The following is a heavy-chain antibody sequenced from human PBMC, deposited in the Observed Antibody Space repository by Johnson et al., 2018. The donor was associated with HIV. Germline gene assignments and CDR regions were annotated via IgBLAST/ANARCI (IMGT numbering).Heavy chain of an antibody. D-gene: IGHD1-1*01. Sequence: QVQLVESGGGVVQPGRSLRLSCAASGFTFSTYGMHWVRQAPGKGLEWVSVISSGGSTYYADSVRGRFTISRDNSKNTLYLQMNSLRAEDTAVYYCATSTASDAFDIWGQGTMVTVSS. CDR2: ISSGGST. J-gene: IGHJ3*02. CDR3: ATSTASDAFDI. CDR1: GFTFSTYG. V-gene: IGHV3-NL1*01.